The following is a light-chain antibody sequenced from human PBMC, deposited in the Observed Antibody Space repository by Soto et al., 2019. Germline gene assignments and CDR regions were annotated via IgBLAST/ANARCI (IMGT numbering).Light chain of an antibody. CDR1: QTFSSH. Sequence: EIVLTQSPATLSLSPGERATLSCRASQTFSSHLAWYQQKPGQAPRLLIYDASKRATGIPARFSGRGSGTVFALTTSSLEPEDFAVYYCQQRSNWPPVITFGQGTRLEIK. J-gene: IGKJ5*01. CDR2: DAS. CDR3: QQRSNWPPVIT. V-gene: IGKV3-11*01.